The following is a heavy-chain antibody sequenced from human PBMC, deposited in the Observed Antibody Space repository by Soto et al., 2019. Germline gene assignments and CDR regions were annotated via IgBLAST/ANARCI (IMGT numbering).Heavy chain of an antibody. J-gene: IGHJ2*01. CDR3: AKTPRGGASGDWYFDL. Sequence: EVQLLESGGGWVQPGGSLRLSGEASGFTFSTYAMTGVRLAPGRGREWVLGIKSSGSPTDYPESVKGRFTISRDNLMNTLFLDMNGLRAEDTAIYYCAKTPRGGASGDWYFDLWGRGTLVTVSS. CDR2: IKSSGSPT. V-gene: IGHV3-23*05. D-gene: IGHD3-10*01. CDR1: GFTFSTYA.